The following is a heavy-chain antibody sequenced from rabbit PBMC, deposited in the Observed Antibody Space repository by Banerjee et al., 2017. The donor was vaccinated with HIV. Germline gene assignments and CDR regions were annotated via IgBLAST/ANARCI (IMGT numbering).Heavy chain of an antibody. V-gene: IGHV1S45*01. J-gene: IGHJ4*01. CDR1: GFSFSNKYV. D-gene: IGHD6-1*01. Sequence: QEQLEESGGDLVKPEGSLTLTCTASGFSFSNKYVMCWVRQAPGKGLEWNGEISAQCASTWFASRVNGRFTITKTSSTTVTLEMTSLTAADTATYFCARDGYDGYGGLNLNLWGPGTLVTVS. CDR2: ISAQCAST. CDR3: ARDGYDGYGGLNLNL.